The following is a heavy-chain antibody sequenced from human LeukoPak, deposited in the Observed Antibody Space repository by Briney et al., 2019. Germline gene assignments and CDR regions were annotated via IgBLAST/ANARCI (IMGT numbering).Heavy chain of an antibody. V-gene: IGHV1-2*06. CDR3: ARGSEITIFGVVTRLNYYYGMDV. Sequence: ASVKVSCKASGCTFTGYYMHWVRQAPGQGLEWMGRINPNSGGTNYAQKFQGRVTMTRDTSISTAYMELSRLRSDDTAVYYCARGSEITIFGVVTRLNYYYGMDVWGQGTTVTVSS. D-gene: IGHD3-3*01. CDR2: INPNSGGT. J-gene: IGHJ6*02. CDR1: GCTFTGYY.